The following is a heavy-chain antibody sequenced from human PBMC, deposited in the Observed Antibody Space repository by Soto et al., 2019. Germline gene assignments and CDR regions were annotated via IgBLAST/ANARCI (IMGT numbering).Heavy chain of an antibody. D-gene: IGHD3-9*01. CDR1: GFTFTNYV. J-gene: IGHJ4*02. CDR3: ARDVFDHHRTGSPSHSFDF. CDR2: IHAGNGNT. V-gene: IGHV1-3*01. Sequence: GASVKVSCKTFGFTFTNYVLFWVRQAPGQRLEWVGWIHAGNGNTESSEKFQGRVALTTDTSASTAYMELSSLRSEDTALYYCARDVFDHHRTGSPSHSFDFWGQGSLVTVSS.